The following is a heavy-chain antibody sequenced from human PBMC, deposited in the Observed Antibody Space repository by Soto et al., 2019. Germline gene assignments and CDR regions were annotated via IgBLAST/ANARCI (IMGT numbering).Heavy chain of an antibody. D-gene: IGHD3-10*01. CDR1: GGSISSGGYS. Sequence: PSETLSLTCAVSGGSISSGGYSWSWIRQPPGKGLEWIGYIYHSGSTYYNTSLKSRVTISVDRSKNQFSLKLSSVTAADTAVYYCARGAGYYGSGSYYNYYYGMDVWGQGTTVTVSS. CDR2: IYHSGST. J-gene: IGHJ6*02. CDR3: ARGAGYYGSGSYYNYYYGMDV. V-gene: IGHV4-30-2*01.